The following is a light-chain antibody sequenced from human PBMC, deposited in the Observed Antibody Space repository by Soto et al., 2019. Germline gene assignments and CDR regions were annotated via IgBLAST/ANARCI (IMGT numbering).Light chain of an antibody. CDR3: QSYDSSLSGLYV. CDR2: GNS. CDR1: SSNIGAGYD. Sequence: QSVLTQPPSVSGAPGQRVTISCTGSSSNIGAGYDVHWYQQLPGTAPKLLIYGNSNRPSGVPDRFSGSKSGTSASLVITGLQADDEADYYCQSYDSSLSGLYVFGTGTKVTVL. V-gene: IGLV1-40*01. J-gene: IGLJ1*01.